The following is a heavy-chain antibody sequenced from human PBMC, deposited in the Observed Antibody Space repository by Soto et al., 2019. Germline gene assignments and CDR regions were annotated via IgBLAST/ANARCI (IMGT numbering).Heavy chain of an antibody. CDR1: AYTFSNYG. Sequence: ASVKVSCKASAYTFSNYGISWVRQAPGQGLEWMGWISAYNGHTDYAQKLQGRVTMTTDTSTGTVYMELRSLRSDDTAVYYCARDLADAVGAITFGLFTSPDYYALDVWGQGTTVTVSS. CDR2: ISAYNGHT. D-gene: IGHD1-26*01. J-gene: IGHJ6*02. V-gene: IGHV1-18*01. CDR3: ARDLADAVGAITFGLFTSPDYYALDV.